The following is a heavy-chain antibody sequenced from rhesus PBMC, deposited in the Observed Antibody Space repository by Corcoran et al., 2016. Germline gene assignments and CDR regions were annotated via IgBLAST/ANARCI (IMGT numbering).Heavy chain of an antibody. V-gene: IGHV3-116*02. CDR3: ARGFFDY. J-gene: IGHJ4*01. Sequence: EVRLVESGGGLVQPGGSLRLSCAASGFSFSDYYMSWVRQAPGEGAEWVGFIRSKANGGTADYAASVKGRFTISRDDSKNIASLQMISLKTEDTAVYYCARGFFDYWGQGVLVTVSS. CDR1: GFSFSDYY. CDR2: IRSKANGGTA.